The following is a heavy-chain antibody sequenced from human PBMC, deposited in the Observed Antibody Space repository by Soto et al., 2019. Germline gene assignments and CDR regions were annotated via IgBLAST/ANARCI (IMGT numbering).Heavy chain of an antibody. Sequence: SETLSLTCTVSGGSISSYYWRWIRQPPGKGLEWIGFIYNIGNTNYNPSLKSRVTISGDTSKNQFSLKLTSVTAADTAVYYCARGSILAAYSHFDYWGQGTLVNVSS. CDR1: GGSISSYY. D-gene: IGHD3-9*01. J-gene: IGHJ4*02. V-gene: IGHV4-59*01. CDR3: ARGSILAAYSHFDY. CDR2: IYNIGNT.